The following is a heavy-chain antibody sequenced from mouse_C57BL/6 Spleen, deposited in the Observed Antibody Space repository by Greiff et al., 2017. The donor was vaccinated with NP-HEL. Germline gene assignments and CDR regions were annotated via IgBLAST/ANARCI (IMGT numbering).Heavy chain of an antibody. Sequence: VQLKESGPGLVQPSQSLSITCTVSGFSLTSYGVHWVRQPPGKGLEWLGVIWSGGSTDYNAAFISRLSISKDNSKSQVFFKMNSLQADDTAIYYCAKSRLLRKAMDYWGQGTSVTVSS. J-gene: IGHJ4*01. CDR1: GFSLTSYG. CDR3: AKSRLLRKAMDY. V-gene: IGHV2-4*01. D-gene: IGHD1-1*01. CDR2: IWSGGST.